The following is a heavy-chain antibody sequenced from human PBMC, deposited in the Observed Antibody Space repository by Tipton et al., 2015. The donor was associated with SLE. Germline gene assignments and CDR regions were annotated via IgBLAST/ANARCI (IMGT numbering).Heavy chain of an antibody. CDR1: GFTFDDYA. CDR3: AKDRSSGWFDY. V-gene: IGHV3-9*01. Sequence: RSLRLSCAASGFTFDDYAMHWVRQAPGKGLEWVSGISWNSGSIGYADSVKGRFTISRDNAKNSLYLQMNSLRAEDTALYYCAKDRSSGWFDYWGQGTLVTVSS. J-gene: IGHJ4*02. D-gene: IGHD6-19*01. CDR2: ISWNSGSI.